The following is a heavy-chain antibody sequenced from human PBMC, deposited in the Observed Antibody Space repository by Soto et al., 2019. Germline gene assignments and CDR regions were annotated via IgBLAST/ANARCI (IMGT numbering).Heavy chain of an antibody. CDR2: IDPSDSYT. V-gene: IGHV5-10-1*01. D-gene: IGHD6-6*01. Sequence: ESLKISSXGSGYNFISYWISWVRKMPGKGLEWMGRIDPSDSYTNYSPSFQGHVTISADKSISTAYLQWSSLKASDTAMYYCSRDGGVSSSFNYYGMDVWGQGTTVTVSS. CDR3: SRDGGVSSSFNYYGMDV. J-gene: IGHJ6*02. CDR1: GYNFISYW.